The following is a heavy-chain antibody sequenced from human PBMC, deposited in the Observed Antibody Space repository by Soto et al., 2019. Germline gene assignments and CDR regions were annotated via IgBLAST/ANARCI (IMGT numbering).Heavy chain of an antibody. D-gene: IGHD3-16*01. Sequence: GGSLRLSCAASGFTFRNFAFHWVRQAPGKGLEWVSGISGGGATTYYADSVKGRFTISRDNSKNTLYLQMNSLRAEDTAVYYCAKDLDIMIPDYWGQGTLVTVSS. CDR1: GFTFRNFA. V-gene: IGHV3-23*01. CDR2: ISGGGATT. J-gene: IGHJ4*02. CDR3: AKDLDIMIPDY.